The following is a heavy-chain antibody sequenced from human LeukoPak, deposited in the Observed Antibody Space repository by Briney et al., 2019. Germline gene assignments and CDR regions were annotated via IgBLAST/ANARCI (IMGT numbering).Heavy chain of an antibody. CDR2: ISYDGSNE. J-gene: IGHJ3*02. Sequence: GGSLRLSCAASGFTFSGYAMHWVRQPPGKGLEWVAVISYDGSNEYYADSVKGRFTISRDNAKNTLYLQMNSLSSEDTAVYYCARDLEYYYDSSAAIWGQGTMVTVSS. D-gene: IGHD3-22*01. CDR1: GFTFSGYA. V-gene: IGHV3-30-3*01. CDR3: ARDLEYYYDSSAAI.